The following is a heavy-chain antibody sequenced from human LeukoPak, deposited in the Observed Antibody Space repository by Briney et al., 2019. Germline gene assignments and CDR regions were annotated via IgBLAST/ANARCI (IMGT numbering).Heavy chain of an antibody. J-gene: IGHJ3*02. CDR3: ARDQSPYQLLSSDAFDI. Sequence: GGSLRLPCAASGFTFSSYWMSWVRQAPGKGLEWVANIKQDGSEKYYVDSVKGRFTISRDNAKNSLYLQMNSLRAEDTAVYYCARDQSPYQLLSSDAFDIWGQGTMVTVSS. D-gene: IGHD2-2*01. CDR2: IKQDGSEK. CDR1: GFTFSSYW. V-gene: IGHV3-7*01.